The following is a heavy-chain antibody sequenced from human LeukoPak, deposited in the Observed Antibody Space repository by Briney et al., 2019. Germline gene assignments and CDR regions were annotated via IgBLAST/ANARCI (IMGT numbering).Heavy chain of an antibody. D-gene: IGHD5-12*01. J-gene: IGHJ3*02. CDR2: NYYSGST. CDR3: XXSESGYDGAFDI. CDR1: GGSISSYY. V-gene: IGHV4-59*01. Sequence: SGTLSLTCSVPGGSISSYYWSSIPKPPGKGLEWTGDNYYSGSTNYNPSLKSRDTLSVDTSQNQFSLQLSSVTAPDTAVYYYXXSESGYDGAFDIWGQGTMVTVSS.